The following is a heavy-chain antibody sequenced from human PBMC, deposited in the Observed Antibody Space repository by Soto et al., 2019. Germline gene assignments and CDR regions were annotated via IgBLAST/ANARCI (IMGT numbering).Heavy chain of an antibody. D-gene: IGHD5-12*01. CDR2: IIFDGTKK. CDR3: ARSNGYNLLDY. V-gene: IGHV3-30-3*01. CDR1: GFSFIYSA. Sequence: TGGSLRLSCVGSGFSFIYSAFHGVRQAPGKGLDWVAHIIFDGTKKYYADSVKGRFTISRDNSKNTLYLQMNSLRAEDSAVYYCARSNGYNLLDYWGQGTPVTVSS. J-gene: IGHJ4*02.